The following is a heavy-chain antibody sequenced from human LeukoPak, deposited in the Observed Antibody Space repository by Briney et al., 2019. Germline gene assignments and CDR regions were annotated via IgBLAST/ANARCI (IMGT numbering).Heavy chain of an antibody. V-gene: IGHV1-2*02. CDR3: ARDRLRRIAARRGNWFDP. D-gene: IGHD6-6*01. Sequence: GASVKVSCKASGYTFTCYYMHRVRQAPGQGREWRGLINPNSGGTNNAQKCQGRVTITRETSISTAYLELRRLRSDDTAVYYCARDRLRRIAARRGNWFDPWGQGTLVTVSS. J-gene: IGHJ5*02. CDR1: GYTFTCYY. CDR2: INPNSGGT.